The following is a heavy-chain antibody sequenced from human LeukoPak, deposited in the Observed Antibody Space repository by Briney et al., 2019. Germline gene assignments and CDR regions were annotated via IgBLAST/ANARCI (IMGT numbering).Heavy chain of an antibody. V-gene: IGHV4-4*02. J-gene: IGHJ5*02. CDR3: ARAIIGYSSSWFPWGSNSNWFDP. CDR2: IYHSGST. CDR1: GGSISSSNW. Sequence: SGTLSLTCAVSGGSISSSNWWSWVRQPPGKGLEWIGEIYHSGSTYYNPSLKSRVTISVDTSKNQFSLKLSSVTAADTAVYYCARAIIGYSSSWFPWGSNSNWFDPWGQGTLVTVSS. D-gene: IGHD6-13*01.